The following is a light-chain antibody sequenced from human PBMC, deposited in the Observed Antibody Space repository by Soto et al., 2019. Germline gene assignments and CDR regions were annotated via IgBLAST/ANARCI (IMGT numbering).Light chain of an antibody. Sequence: IQLTQSPSSLSASVGDNVTITCRASPGSSTSFAWYHHSPERPPKLLIYASSTLYSGVPSRFRGSGPGTDVSLTITSLQPEDFGTYYCQQLNFDSWPFGQGTKVEVK. J-gene: IGKJ1*01. CDR1: PGSSTS. V-gene: IGKV1-9*01. CDR2: ASS. CDR3: QQLNFDSWP.